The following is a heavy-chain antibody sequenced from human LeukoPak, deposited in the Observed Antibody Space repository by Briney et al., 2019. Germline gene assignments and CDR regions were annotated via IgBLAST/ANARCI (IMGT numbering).Heavy chain of an antibody. CDR2: INHSGST. V-gene: IGHV4-34*01. CDR1: GGSFSGYY. Sequence: SETLSLTCAVYGGSFSGYYWSWIRQPPGKGLEWIGEINHSGSTNYNPSLKSRVTISVDTSKNQFSLKLSSVTAADTAVYYCATTYGDYSVDWGQGTLATVSS. D-gene: IGHD4-17*01. J-gene: IGHJ4*02. CDR3: ATTYGDYSVD.